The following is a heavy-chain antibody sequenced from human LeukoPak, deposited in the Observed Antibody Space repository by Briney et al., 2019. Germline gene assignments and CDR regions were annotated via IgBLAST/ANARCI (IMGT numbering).Heavy chain of an antibody. CDR1: GFTFSSYA. D-gene: IGHD4/OR15-4a*01. Sequence: PGGSLRLSCAASGFTFSSYAMHWVRQAPGKGLEWVAVISYDGSNKYYADSVKGRFTISRDNSKNTLYLQMNSLRAEDTAVYYCARGFLYGGYYFDSWGQGTLVTVSS. CDR3: ARGFLYGGYYFDS. V-gene: IGHV3-30-3*01. CDR2: ISYDGSNK. J-gene: IGHJ4*02.